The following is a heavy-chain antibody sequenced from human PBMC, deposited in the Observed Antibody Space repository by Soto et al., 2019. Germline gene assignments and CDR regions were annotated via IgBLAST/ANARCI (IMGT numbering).Heavy chain of an antibody. J-gene: IGHJ6*02. CDR1: GGTFSSYA. V-gene: IGHV1-69*06. D-gene: IGHD3-10*01. CDR3: ARHIRTSYGSGSHRLYYYYVMDF. Sequence: SGRGSCKASGGTFSSYAISWVRQAPGQGLEWMGGIIPIFGTANYAQKFQGRVTSTADKSTSTAYMGLSSLRSEDTAVYYCARHIRTSYGSGSHRLYYYYVMDFCGQGSTVIVSS. CDR2: IIPIFGTA.